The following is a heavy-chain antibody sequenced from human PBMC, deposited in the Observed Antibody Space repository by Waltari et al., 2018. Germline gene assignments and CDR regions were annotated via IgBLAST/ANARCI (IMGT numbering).Heavy chain of an antibody. Sequence: QVQLRESGPRLVKPSETLSLTCSVSGDSIAGYFWAWIRQPPGKGLQFIGYMYDVGTTRYNPSLASRVAMSVDTSKNPFSLRLTSMTAADTAFYYCARGRGGSGSQPLSWFDPWGPGTLVTVSS. CDR2: MYDVGTT. V-gene: IGHV4-59*01. CDR3: ARGRGGSGSQPLSWFDP. J-gene: IGHJ5*02. D-gene: IGHD3-10*01. CDR1: GDSIAGYF.